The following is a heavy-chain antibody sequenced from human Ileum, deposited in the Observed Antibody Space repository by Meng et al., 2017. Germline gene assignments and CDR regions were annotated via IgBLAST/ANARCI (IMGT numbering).Heavy chain of an antibody. V-gene: IGHV4-30-4*01. CDR2: IYYDGSS. D-gene: IGHD5-18*01. CDR1: NGSLTNVNNY. Sequence: QVQLQESVPGLVKPSQTLSLTCSVSNGSLTNVNNYWTWSRQAPGQSLEHIGYIYYDGSSYATPSLKSRVTMSIDTSTNQFSLRLDSVTAADTAVYYCAREFYVDTAMVIDSWGPGALVTVSS. CDR3: AREFYVDTAMVIDS. J-gene: IGHJ4*02.